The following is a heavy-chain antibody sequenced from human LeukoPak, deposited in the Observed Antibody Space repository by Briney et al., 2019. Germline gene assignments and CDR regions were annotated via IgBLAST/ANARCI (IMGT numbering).Heavy chain of an antibody. CDR1: GYTFTSYD. J-gene: IGHJ4*02. Sequence: ASVKVSCKASGYTFTSYDINWVRQATRQGLEWMGWMNPNSGNTGYAQKFQGRVTMTRNTSISTAYMELSSLRAEDTALYYCAKDLGVANGIDYWGQGTLVTVSS. V-gene: IGHV1-8*01. D-gene: IGHD1-26*01. CDR2: MNPNSGNT. CDR3: AKDLGVANGIDY.